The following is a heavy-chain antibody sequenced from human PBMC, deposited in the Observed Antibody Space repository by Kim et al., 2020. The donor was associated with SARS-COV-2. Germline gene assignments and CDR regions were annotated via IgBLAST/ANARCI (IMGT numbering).Heavy chain of an antibody. CDR2: VYPEDADT. Sequence: GESLKISCQASGYNFDKYWIAWVRQVPGKGLEWMGMVYPEDADTRYSPSFQGQVAISADRASSTAFPQWSSPQASDTAMYYCARRKENYYGMDVWGQGTAVTVSS. J-gene: IGHJ6*02. CDR1: GYNFDKYW. CDR3: ARRKENYYGMDV. V-gene: IGHV5-51*01.